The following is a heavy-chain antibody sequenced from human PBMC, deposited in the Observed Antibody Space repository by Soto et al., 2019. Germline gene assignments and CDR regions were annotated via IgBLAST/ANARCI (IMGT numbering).Heavy chain of an antibody. CDR2: ISYDGSNK. D-gene: IGHD1-26*01. J-gene: IGHJ4*02. Sequence: QVQLVESGGGVVQPGRSLRLSCAASGFTFSSYAMHWVRQAPGKGLEWVAVISYDGSNKYYADSVKGRFTISRDNSKNTLYLQMNSLRAEDTAVYYCAVGGSYQVDYWGQGTLVTVSS. CDR3: AVGGSYQVDY. V-gene: IGHV3-30-3*01. CDR1: GFTFSSYA.